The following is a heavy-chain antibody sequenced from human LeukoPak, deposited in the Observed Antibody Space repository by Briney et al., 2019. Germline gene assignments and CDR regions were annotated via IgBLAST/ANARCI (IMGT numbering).Heavy chain of an antibody. Sequence: ASVKVSCKASGYTFTSYYMNWVRQAPGQGLEWMGIINPSGGSTSYAQKFQGRVTMTRNTSISTAYMELSSLRSEDTAVYYCARIGLMVRGAQWGQGTLVTVSS. CDR2: INPSGGST. CDR3: ARIGLMVRGAQ. D-gene: IGHD3-10*01. CDR1: GYTFTSYY. V-gene: IGHV1-46*01. J-gene: IGHJ4*02.